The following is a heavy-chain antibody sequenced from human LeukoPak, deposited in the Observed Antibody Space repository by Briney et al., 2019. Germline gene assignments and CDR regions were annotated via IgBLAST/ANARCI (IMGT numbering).Heavy chain of an antibody. D-gene: IGHD2-21*02. CDR3: ARVAYCGGDCYSALAY. Sequence: SVKVSCKASGYTFTSYGISWVRQAPGQGLEWMGGIIPIFGTANYAQKFQGRVTITADESTSTAYMELSSLRSEDTAVYYCARVAYCGGDCYSALAYWGQGTLVTVSS. CDR1: GYTFTSYG. V-gene: IGHV1-69*13. J-gene: IGHJ4*02. CDR2: IIPIFGTA.